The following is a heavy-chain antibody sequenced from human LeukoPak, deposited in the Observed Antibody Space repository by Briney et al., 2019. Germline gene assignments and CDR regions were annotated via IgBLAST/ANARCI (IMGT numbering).Heavy chain of an antibody. D-gene: IGHD1-26*01. CDR1: GSTVSSNH. CDR3: ARDGVGYYDY. CDR2: IYSGGST. J-gene: IGHJ4*02. V-gene: IGHV3-53*01. Sequence: GGSLRLSCAASGSTVSSNHMSWVRQAPGKGLEWVSVIYSGGSTYYADSVKGRFTISRDNSKNTLYLQMNSLRAEDTAVYYCARDGVGYYDYWGQGTLVTVSS.